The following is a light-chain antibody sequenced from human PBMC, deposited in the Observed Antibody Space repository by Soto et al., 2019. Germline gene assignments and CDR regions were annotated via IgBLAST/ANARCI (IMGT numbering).Light chain of an antibody. CDR1: QSLDRDY. V-gene: IGKV1-5*03. CDR3: HQYDSYPRT. Sequence: IQMTQSPSTLSASLGDRVTMTCRASQSLDRDYLAWYQQKPGKAPNLLIYKASTLESGVPSRFSVGGSGTAFTLTISSLQPDDFATYYCHQYDSYPRTFGQGTKVDLK. CDR2: KAS. J-gene: IGKJ1*01.